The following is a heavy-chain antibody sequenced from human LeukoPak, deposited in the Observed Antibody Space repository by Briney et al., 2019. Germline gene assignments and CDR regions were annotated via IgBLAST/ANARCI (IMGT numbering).Heavy chain of an antibody. CDR3: ARGGICPYYYYYMDV. V-gene: IGHV1-69*13. J-gene: IGHJ6*03. Sequence: GASVKVSCKASGGTFSSYAISWVRQAPGQGLEWMGGIIPIFGTANYAQKFQGRVTITADESTSTAYMELSSLRSEDTAVYYCARGGICPYYYYYMDVWGKGTTVTVSS. D-gene: IGHD2-15*01. CDR1: GGTFSSYA. CDR2: IIPIFGTA.